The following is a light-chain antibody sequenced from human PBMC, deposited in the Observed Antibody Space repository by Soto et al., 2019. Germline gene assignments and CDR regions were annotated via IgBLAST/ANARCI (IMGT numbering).Light chain of an antibody. CDR1: QSVSSS. V-gene: IGKV3-15*01. CDR3: QQYNNRPRT. J-gene: IGKJ1*01. Sequence: EIVMTQSPATLSVSPGVGATLSCRASQSVSSSLAWYQQKPGQPPRLLMYGASTRATGVPARFSGSGSGTEFPLTITSLQSADFAIYYCQQYNNRPRTFGQWTKVDI. CDR2: GAS.